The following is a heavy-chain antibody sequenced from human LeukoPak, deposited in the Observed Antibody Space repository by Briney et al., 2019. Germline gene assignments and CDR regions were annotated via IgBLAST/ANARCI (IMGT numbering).Heavy chain of an antibody. CDR1: GGSISSSSYY. Sequence: SETLSLTCTVSGGSISSSSYYWGWIRQPPGKGLEWIGSIYYSGSTYYNPSLKSRVTISVDTSKNQFSLKLSSVTAADTAVYYCARDPGRIWGYFGVFDPWGQGTLVTVSS. D-gene: IGHD2-21*01. CDR3: ARDPGRIWGYFGVFDP. V-gene: IGHV4-39*07. J-gene: IGHJ5*02. CDR2: IYYSGST.